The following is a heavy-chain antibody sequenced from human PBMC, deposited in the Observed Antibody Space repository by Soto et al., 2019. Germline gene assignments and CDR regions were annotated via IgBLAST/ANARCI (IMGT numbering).Heavy chain of an antibody. CDR2: VSASGLNT. CDR3: AIDRPRRTSGYFLEY. CDR1: GFTFSTYA. V-gene: IGHV3-23*01. D-gene: IGHD1-1*01. J-gene: IGHJ4*02. Sequence: EVQLLESGGKLVQPGGSLTLSCAASGFTFSTYAMAWVRQAPGKGLEWVSGVSASGLNTDYADPVKGRFYISRDNSKNTVSLHRNSLRAEDTALYYCAIDRPRRTSGYFLEYWGQGTPVTVSS.